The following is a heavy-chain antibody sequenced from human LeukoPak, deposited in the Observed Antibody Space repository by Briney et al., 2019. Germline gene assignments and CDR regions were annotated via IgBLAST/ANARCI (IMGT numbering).Heavy chain of an antibody. CDR2: VSSTGTT. CDR1: GDSISGYY. V-gene: IGHV4-59*08. Sequence: SETLSLTCSVSGDSISGYYWNWIRESPEKGLEWIGYVSSTGTTLYNASLRSRVTISFDTSKNTFSLTLTSVTASDAAVYYCARQKRQTSATWQQFDAFDIWGQGTVVTVSS. J-gene: IGHJ3*02. CDR3: ARQKRQTSATWQQFDAFDI. D-gene: IGHD5-24*01.